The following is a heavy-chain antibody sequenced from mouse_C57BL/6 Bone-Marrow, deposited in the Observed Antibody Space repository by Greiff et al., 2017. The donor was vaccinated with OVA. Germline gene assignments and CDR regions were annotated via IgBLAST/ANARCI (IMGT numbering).Heavy chain of an antibody. J-gene: IGHJ4*01. CDR3: ARRGYSYAMDG. V-gene: IGHV1-55*01. D-gene: IGHD2-3*01. CDR1: GYTFTSYW. Sequence: QVQLQQPGAELVKPGASVKMSCKASGYTFTSYWITWVKQRPGQGLEWIGDIYPGSGSTNYNEKFKSKATLTVDTASSTAYMQLSSLTSEDSAVYDCARRGYSYAMDGWGKGTSVTVAS. CDR2: IYPGSGST.